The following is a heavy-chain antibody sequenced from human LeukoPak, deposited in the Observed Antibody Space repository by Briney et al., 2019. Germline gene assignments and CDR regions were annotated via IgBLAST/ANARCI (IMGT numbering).Heavy chain of an antibody. J-gene: IGHJ4*02. CDR1: GGSISSYY. CDR3: ARGSIAAPSPVDY. D-gene: IGHD6-6*01. CDR2: IYYSGST. V-gene: IGHV4-59*01. Sequence: SKTLSLTCTVSGGSISSYYWSWIRQPPGKGLEWIGYIYYSGSTNYNPSLKSRVTISVDTSKNQFSLKLSSVTAADTAVYYCARGSIAAPSPVDYWGQGTLVTVSS.